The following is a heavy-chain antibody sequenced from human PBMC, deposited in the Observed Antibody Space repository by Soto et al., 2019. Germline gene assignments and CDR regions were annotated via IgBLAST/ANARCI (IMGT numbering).Heavy chain of an antibody. CDR1: GFTFSTYS. Sequence: GSLRLSCVGSGFTFSTYSINWVRQAPGKGLEWVSSISSRSDIYYADSVKGRFTISRDNAKNSVSLQMNSLRAEDTAVYYCAREYTAWPLAYGLDVWGQGTTVTVS. J-gene: IGHJ6*02. V-gene: IGHV3-21*01. CDR3: AREYTAWPLAYGLDV. D-gene: IGHD2-2*02. CDR2: ISSRSDI.